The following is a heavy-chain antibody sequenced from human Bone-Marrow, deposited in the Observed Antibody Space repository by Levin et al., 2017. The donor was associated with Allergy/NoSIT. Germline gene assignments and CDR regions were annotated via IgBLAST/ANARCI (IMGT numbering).Heavy chain of an antibody. Sequence: GGSLRLSCAASAFTVRSNYMSWVRQAPGKGLEWVSVLYSGGGTKYADSVKGRFTISRDNSMNTLLLQMNGLRAEDTAVYYCARVTSRGYSGYDYAFFDYWGQGTRVTVSS. CDR3: ARVTSRGYSGYDYAFFDY. V-gene: IGHV3-53*01. D-gene: IGHD5-12*01. CDR2: LYSGGGT. CDR1: AFTVRSNY. J-gene: IGHJ4*02.